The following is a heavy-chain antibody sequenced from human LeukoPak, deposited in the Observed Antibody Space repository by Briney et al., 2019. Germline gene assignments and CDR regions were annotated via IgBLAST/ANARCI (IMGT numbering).Heavy chain of an antibody. D-gene: IGHD5-24*01. J-gene: IGHJ3*02. Sequence: ASVKVSCKASGYTFTSYGISWVRQAPGQGLEWMGWISAYNGNTNYAQKLQGRVTMTTDTSTSTAYMELRSLRSGDTAVYYCARDQQVGMATINAVHAFDIWGQGTMVTVSS. CDR2: ISAYNGNT. CDR3: ARDQQVGMATINAVHAFDI. CDR1: GYTFTSYG. V-gene: IGHV1-18*01.